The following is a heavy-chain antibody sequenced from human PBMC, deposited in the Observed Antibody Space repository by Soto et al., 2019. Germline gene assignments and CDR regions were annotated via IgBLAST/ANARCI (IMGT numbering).Heavy chain of an antibody. D-gene: IGHD3-3*01. V-gene: IGHV4-39*01. CDR3: ATPSRDYDFWSGYYKYYYYGMDV. CDR1: GGSISSSSYY. Sequence: SETLSLTCTVSGGSISSSSYYWGWIRQPPGKGLEWIGSIYYSGSTYYNPSLKSRVTISVDTSKNQFSLKLSSVTAADPAVYYCATPSRDYDFWSGYYKYYYYGMDVWGQGTTVTVSS. CDR2: IYYSGST. J-gene: IGHJ6*02.